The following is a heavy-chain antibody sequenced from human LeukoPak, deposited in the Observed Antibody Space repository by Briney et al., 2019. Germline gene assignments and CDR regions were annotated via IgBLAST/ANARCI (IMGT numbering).Heavy chain of an antibody. V-gene: IGHV3-53*01. J-gene: IGHJ4*02. Sequence: GGSLRLSCAASGFIVSSNYMSWVRQAPGKGLEWVSVIYSGGSTYYADSVKGRFTISRDNSKNTLYLQMNSLRAEDTAVYYCARDSAGYSYGSDYWGQGTLVTVSS. CDR3: ARDSAGYSYGSDY. CDR1: GFIVSSNY. D-gene: IGHD5-18*01. CDR2: IYSGGST.